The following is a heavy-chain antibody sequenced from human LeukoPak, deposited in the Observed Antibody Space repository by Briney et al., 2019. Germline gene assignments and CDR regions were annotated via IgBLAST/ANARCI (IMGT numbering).Heavy chain of an antibody. J-gene: IGHJ3*02. D-gene: IGHD3-3*01. CDR1: GFTFSSYA. CDR3: AKDERSITIFGVVISDAFDI. V-gene: IGHV3-23*01. Sequence: GGSLRLSCAASGFTFSSYAMSWVRQAPGKGLEWVSAISGSGGSTYYADSVKGRFTISRDNSKSTLYLQMNSLRAEDTAVYYCAKDERSITIFGVVISDAFDIWGQGTMVTVSS. CDR2: ISGSGGST.